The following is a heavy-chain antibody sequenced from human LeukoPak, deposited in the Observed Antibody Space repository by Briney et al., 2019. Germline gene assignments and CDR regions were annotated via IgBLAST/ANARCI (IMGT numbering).Heavy chain of an antibody. D-gene: IGHD3-22*01. CDR2: INHSGST. V-gene: IGHV4-34*01. CDR1: GGSFSGYY. J-gene: IGHJ4*02. Sequence: SETLSLTCAVYGGSFSGYYWSWIRQPPGKGLEWIGEINHSGSTNYNPSLKSRVTISVDTSKNQFSLKLSSVTAADTAVYYCARVRPRRIYYDSSGYWDYWGQGTLVTVSS. CDR3: ARVRPRRIYYDSSGYWDY.